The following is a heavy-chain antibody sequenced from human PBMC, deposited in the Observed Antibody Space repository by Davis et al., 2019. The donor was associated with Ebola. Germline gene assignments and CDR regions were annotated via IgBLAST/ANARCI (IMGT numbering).Heavy chain of an antibody. Sequence: MPSETLSLTCTVSGGSIGFEDYYWSWIRHPPGKGLEWIGYIYYSGNTYYNPSLKSRVSMSVDSSKRQFSLMLTSVTAADTATYYRASYDARGHVHWGQGTLVTVSS. J-gene: IGHJ1*01. CDR1: GGSIGFEDYY. CDR3: ASYDARGHVH. CDR2: IYYSGNT. D-gene: IGHD3-16*01. V-gene: IGHV4-30-4*01.